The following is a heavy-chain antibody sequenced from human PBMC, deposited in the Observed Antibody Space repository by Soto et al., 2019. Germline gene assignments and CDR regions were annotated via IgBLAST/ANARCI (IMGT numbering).Heavy chain of an antibody. CDR3: VRTLSSGRQDS. V-gene: IGHV4-59*11. CDR2: IHYSGTT. CDR1: GGSMSGHY. J-gene: IGHJ1*01. Sequence: QVQLQESGPGLVKPSETLSLTCTVSGGSMSGHYWSWIRQSPGKGLEWIAYIHYSGTTKYNPSLKSXHTRSXXTSNNQFSLTLYSVTAADTAVYYCVRTLSSGRQDSWGQGTLVTVAS. D-gene: IGHD3-10*01.